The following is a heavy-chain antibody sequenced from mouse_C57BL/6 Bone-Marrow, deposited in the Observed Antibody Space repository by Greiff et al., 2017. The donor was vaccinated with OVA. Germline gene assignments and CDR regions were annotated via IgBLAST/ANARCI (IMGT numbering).Heavy chain of an antibody. V-gene: IGHV5-6*02. Sequence: DVKLVESGGDLVKPGGSLKLSCAASGFTFSSYGMSWVRQTPDKRLEWVATISSGGSYTYYPDSVKGRFTISRDNAKNTLYLQMSSLKSEDTAMYYCARQQYYAMDYWGQGTSVTVSS. CDR1: GFTFSSYG. CDR3: ARQQYYAMDY. CDR2: ISSGGSYT. J-gene: IGHJ4*01.